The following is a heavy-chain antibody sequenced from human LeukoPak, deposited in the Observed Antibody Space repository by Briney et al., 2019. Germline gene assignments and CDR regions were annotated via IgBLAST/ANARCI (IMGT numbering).Heavy chain of an antibody. Sequence: PGGSLRLSCAASGLTFNSYAMHWVRQIPGKGLEWVAFIWYDGINKYYADSVKGRFTISRDNSKNTLYLQMNSLRAEDTAVYYCARDHNSSGWPERTVAFDIWGQGTMVTVSS. D-gene: IGHD6-19*01. V-gene: IGHV3-30*02. CDR2: IWYDGINK. CDR1: GLTFNSYA. J-gene: IGHJ3*02. CDR3: ARDHNSSGWPERTVAFDI.